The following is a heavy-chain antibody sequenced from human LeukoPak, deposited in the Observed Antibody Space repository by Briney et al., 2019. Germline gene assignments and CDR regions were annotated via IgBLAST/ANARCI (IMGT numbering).Heavy chain of an antibody. J-gene: IGHJ6*03. V-gene: IGHV1-69*02. CDR1: GGTFSSYT. Sequence: SVKVSCKASGGTFSSYTISWVRQAPGQGLEWMGRIIPILGIANYAQKFQGRVTMTRDTSTSTVYMELSSLRSEDTAVYYCARYYYYMDVWGKGTTVTVSS. CDR3: ARYYYYMDV. CDR2: IIPILGIA.